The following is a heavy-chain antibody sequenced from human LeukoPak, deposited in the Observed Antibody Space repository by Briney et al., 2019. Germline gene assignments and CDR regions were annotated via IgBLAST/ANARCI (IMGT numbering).Heavy chain of an antibody. D-gene: IGHD3-3*01. CDR2: ISWNSGSI. CDR3: AKDMYYDFWSGYYNY. J-gene: IGHJ4*02. Sequence: PGGSLRLSCAASGFTFDDYAMHWVRQAPGKGLEWVSGISWNSGSIGYVDSVKGRFTISRDNAKNSLYLQMNSLRAEDTALYYCAKDMYYDFWSGYYNYWGQGTLVTVSS. V-gene: IGHV3-9*01. CDR1: GFTFDDYA.